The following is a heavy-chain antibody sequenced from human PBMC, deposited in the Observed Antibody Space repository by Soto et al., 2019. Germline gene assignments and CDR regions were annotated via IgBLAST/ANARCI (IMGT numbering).Heavy chain of an antibody. CDR3: ARGGGDRFDGNGYLGRH. Sequence: EVQLVESGGGLVQPGESLTLSCAASGFTFSSYWMHWVRQAPGKGLVWVSRIKTDGSGTYYADSVQGRFTISRDNAKNTLYLQMNSLRLEDTAVYFCARGGGDRFDGNGYLGRHWGQGTLVTVSS. V-gene: IGHV3-74*01. CDR1: GFTFSSYW. CDR2: IKTDGSGT. D-gene: IGHD5-18*01. J-gene: IGHJ4*02.